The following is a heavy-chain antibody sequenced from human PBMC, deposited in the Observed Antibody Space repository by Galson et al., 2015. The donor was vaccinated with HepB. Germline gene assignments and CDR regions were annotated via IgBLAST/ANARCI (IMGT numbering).Heavy chain of an antibody. J-gene: IGHJ4*02. D-gene: IGHD2-2*01. CDR3: ARDRFRSASPASRTIIDY. CDR2: INPNSGGT. Sequence: SVKVSCKASGYTFTGYYIHWVRQAPGQGLEWMGRINPNSGGTNYAQKFQGRVTMTRDTSISTAYMELSRLRSDDTAVYYCARDRFRSASPASRTIIDYWGQGTLVTVSS. CDR1: GYTFTGYY. V-gene: IGHV1-2*06.